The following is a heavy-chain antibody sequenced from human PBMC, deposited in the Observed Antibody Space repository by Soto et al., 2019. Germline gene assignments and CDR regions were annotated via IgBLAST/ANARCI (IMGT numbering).Heavy chain of an antibody. CDR3: TRPEYYYDSSGQYYFDY. J-gene: IGHJ4*02. CDR2: IRSKAYGGTT. V-gene: IGHV3-49*03. CDR1: GFTFGDYA. D-gene: IGHD3-22*01. Sequence: SLRLSCTASGFTFGDYAMSWFRQAPGKGLEWVGFIRSKAYGGTTEYAASVKGRFTISRDDSKSIAYLQMNSLKTEDTAVYYCTRPEYYYDSSGQYYFDYWGQGTLVTVSS.